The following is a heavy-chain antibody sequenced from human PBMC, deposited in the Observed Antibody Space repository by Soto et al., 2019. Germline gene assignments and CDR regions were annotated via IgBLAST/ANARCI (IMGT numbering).Heavy chain of an antibody. V-gene: IGHV4-30-4*01. CDR3: AREVCSGGSCYSRRYYYYGMDV. CDR2: IYYSGST. D-gene: IGHD2-15*01. Sequence: QVQLQESGPGLVKPSQTLSLTCTVSGGSISSGDYYWSWIRQPPGKGLEWIGYIYYSGSTYYNPSLKSRVTISVDTSKNHFSLKLGSVVAADTAVYYCAREVCSGGSCYSRRYYYYGMDVWGQGTTVTAS. CDR1: GGSISSGDYY. J-gene: IGHJ6*01.